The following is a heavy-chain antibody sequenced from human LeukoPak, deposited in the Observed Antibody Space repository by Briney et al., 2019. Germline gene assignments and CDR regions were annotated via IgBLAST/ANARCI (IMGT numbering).Heavy chain of an antibody. Sequence: SETLSLTCAVYGGSFSAYYWTWIRQPPGKGLEWIGEINHSGSTNYNPSLKSRVTISVDTSKNQFSLKLSSVTAADTAVYYCARGPSMIVADYYFDYWGQGTLVTVSS. CDR3: ARGPSMIVADYYFDY. CDR2: INHSGST. V-gene: IGHV4-34*01. D-gene: IGHD3-22*01. J-gene: IGHJ4*02. CDR1: GGSFSAYY.